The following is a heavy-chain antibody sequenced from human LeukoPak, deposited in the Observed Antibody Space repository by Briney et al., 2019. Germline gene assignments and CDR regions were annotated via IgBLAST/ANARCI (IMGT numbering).Heavy chain of an antibody. CDR1: GGSVSSTSHY. D-gene: IGHD1-1*01. CDR2: IYHSGNT. J-gene: IGHJ6*03. V-gene: IGHV4-39*01. Sequence: SETLSLTCSVSGGSVSSTSHYWGWIRQPPRKGLEWIGSIYHSGNTYYNPSLKSRVTISVDTSKNQFSLKLSSVTAADTAQYYCARQGTVVRWGYYYYMDVWGKGTTVTVSS. CDR3: ARQGTVVRWGYYYYMDV.